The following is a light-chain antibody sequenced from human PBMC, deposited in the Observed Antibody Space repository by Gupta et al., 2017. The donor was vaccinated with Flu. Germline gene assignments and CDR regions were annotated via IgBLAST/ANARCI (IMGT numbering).Light chain of an antibody. V-gene: IGLV1-40*01. Sequence: SVLTQPPSVSGAPGQRVTISCIGSSSNTGAGYDVHWYQQLPTTEPKSLMVSKSNRPSGVPDRCLCATSGTYASPVIIGLQPEEEADDYCQYFDSGMSGLVFGGGTKLTVL. CDR2: SKS. CDR1: SSNTGAGYD. J-gene: IGLJ3*02. CDR3: QYFDSGMSGLV.